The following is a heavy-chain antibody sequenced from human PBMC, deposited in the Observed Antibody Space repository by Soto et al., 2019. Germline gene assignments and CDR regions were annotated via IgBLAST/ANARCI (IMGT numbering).Heavy chain of an antibody. J-gene: IGHJ6*02. CDR1: GFTFSSYA. V-gene: IGHV3-30-3*01. Sequence: GPLRPSCAASGFTFSSYAMHWVRQAPGKGLEWVAVISYDGSNKYYADSVKGRFTISRDNSKNTLYLQMNSLRAEDTAVYYCARDYDFWSGAPPSPGMDVWGQGTTVTVSS. D-gene: IGHD3-3*01. CDR3: ARDYDFWSGAPPSPGMDV. CDR2: ISYDGSNK.